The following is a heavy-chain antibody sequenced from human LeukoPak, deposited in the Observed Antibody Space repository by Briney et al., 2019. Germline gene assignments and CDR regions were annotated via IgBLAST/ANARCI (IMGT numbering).Heavy chain of an antibody. V-gene: IGHV3-7*04. J-gene: IGHJ4*02. CDR3: ARARYGSGGYFFDF. D-gene: IGHD3-10*01. CDR1: GFNFNSYW. CDR2: IKQDGSEI. Sequence: PGGSLRLSCAASGFNFNSYWMSWVRQAPGKGLECVANIKQDGSEIYFVDSVNARFTISRDNAKSSLYLQMHSLRGEDSAVYYCARARYGSGGYFFDFWGQGSLVTVSS.